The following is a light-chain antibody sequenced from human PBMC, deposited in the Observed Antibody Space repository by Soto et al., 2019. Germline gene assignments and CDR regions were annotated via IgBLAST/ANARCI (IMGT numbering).Light chain of an antibody. J-gene: IGKJ3*01. CDR2: GAS. Sequence: EIVMTQSPATLSVSPGERATLSCRASQSVSSNLAWYQQKPGQAPRLLIYGASTRATVIPARFSGSGSGKVFTLTISSLQSEDFAVYYCQQYNNWPFTFGPGTKVDIK. CDR3: QQYNNWPFT. CDR1: QSVSSN. V-gene: IGKV3-15*01.